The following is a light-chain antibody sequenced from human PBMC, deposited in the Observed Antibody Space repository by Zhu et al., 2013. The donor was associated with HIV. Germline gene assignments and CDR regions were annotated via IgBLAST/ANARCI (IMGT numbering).Light chain of an antibody. Sequence: QSVLTQPPSVSGAPGQRVTISCTGSSSNIGAGYDVHWYQHLPGTAPKLLIYGDTNRPSGVPDRFSGSKSGTSVFLAITGLQAEDDADYYCQPYDSSLSAWVFGGGTKLTV. J-gene: IGLJ3*02. V-gene: IGLV1-40*01. CDR3: QPYDSSLSAWV. CDR1: SSNIGAGYD. CDR2: GDT.